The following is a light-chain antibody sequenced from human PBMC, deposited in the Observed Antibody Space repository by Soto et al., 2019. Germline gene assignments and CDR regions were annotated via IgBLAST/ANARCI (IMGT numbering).Light chain of an antibody. CDR3: QQYGSSSWT. V-gene: IGKV3-20*01. J-gene: IGKJ1*01. Sequence: EIVLTQSPGTLSLSPGERATLSCRASQSVSSTYLAWYQQQPGQAPRLHIYGASNRATGIPDRFSGSGSGTDFTLTISRLEPEDSAVYYCQQYGSSSWTFGQGTKVDIK. CDR2: GAS. CDR1: QSVSSTY.